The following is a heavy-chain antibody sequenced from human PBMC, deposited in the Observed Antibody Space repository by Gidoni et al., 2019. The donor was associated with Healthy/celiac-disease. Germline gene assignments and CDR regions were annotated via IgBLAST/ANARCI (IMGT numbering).Heavy chain of an antibody. CDR2: INPNSGGT. V-gene: IGHV1-2*02. J-gene: IGHJ5*02. CDR3: ARERGSNRKKNWFDP. CDR1: GYTFTGYY. D-gene: IGHD6-13*01. Sequence: QVQLVQSGAEVKKPGALVKVSCKASGYTFTGYYMHWVRQATGQGLEWMGWINPNSGGTNEAQKFQGRVTMTRDTSISTAYMELSRLRSDDTAVYYCARERGSNRKKNWFDPWGQGTLVTVSS.